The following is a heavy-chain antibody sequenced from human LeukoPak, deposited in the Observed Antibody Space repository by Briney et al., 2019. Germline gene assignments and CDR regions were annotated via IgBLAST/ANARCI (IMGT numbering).Heavy chain of an antibody. CDR3: ARDPLRYLRVGHYDY. V-gene: IGHV3-21*01. CDR2: IDYDSSHI. D-gene: IGHD3-9*01. CDR1: GFTFSSYS. J-gene: IGHJ4*02. Sequence: GGSLRLSCAASGFTFSSYSMNWVRQVPGKGLEWVSSIDYDSSHIYYAASVRGRFTISRDNARNSVYLQMNSLRVEDTAVYYCARDPLRYLRVGHYDYWGQGTLVAVSS.